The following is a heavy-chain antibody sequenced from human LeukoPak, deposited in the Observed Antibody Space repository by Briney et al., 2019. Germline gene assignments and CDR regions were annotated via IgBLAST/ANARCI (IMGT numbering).Heavy chain of an antibody. CDR1: GYTFTSYD. J-gene: IGHJ6*02. D-gene: IGHD3-10*01. Sequence: GASVKVSCKASGYTFTSYDINWVRQATGQGLEWMGWMNPNSGNTGYAQKFQGRVTMTRNTSISTAYMELSSLRSEDTAVYYCARGPYITMVRGVSGYYGMDVWGQRTTVTVSS. CDR3: ARGPYITMVRGVSGYYGMDV. V-gene: IGHV1-8*01. CDR2: MNPNSGNT.